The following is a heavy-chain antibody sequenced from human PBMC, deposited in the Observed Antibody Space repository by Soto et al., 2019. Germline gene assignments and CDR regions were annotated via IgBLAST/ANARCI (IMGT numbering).Heavy chain of an antibody. CDR2: ISGFNGNT. V-gene: IGHV1-18*01. CDR1: GYTFSRYG. J-gene: IGHJ5*02. D-gene: IGHD3-10*01. CDR3: VRAHALGFSNWFDP. Sequence: ASVKVSCKASGYTFSRYGISWVRQAAGQGLEWMGWISGFNGNTKESEKFLGRVTMSADTSASTAYMDLARLKSDDTAVYYCVRAHALGFSNWFDPWGRGTLVTVSS.